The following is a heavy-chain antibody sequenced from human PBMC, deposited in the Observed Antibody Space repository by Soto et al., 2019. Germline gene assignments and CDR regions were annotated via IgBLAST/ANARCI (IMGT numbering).Heavy chain of an antibody. CDR2: IYSSGSA. CDR3: ARGFSSVSMDV. J-gene: IGHJ6*02. D-gene: IGHD6-19*01. V-gene: IGHV4-61*08. Sequence: SASLSLTCTVSFDSFSIGGYYCIWIRQPPGKGLEWIGYIYSSGSANYNPSLKSRVTISRDTSKNQISLKVASVTAADTAGYYCARGFSSVSMDVWGQGTTVTVSS. CDR1: FDSFSIGGYY.